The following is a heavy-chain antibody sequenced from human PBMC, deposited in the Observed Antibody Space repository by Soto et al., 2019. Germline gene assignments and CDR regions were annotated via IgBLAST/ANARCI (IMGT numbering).Heavy chain of an antibody. CDR1: GGSISSYY. V-gene: IGHV4-59*08. J-gene: IGHJ6*02. CDR2: VHHSWGS. D-gene: IGHD3-10*01. Sequence: QVQLQESGPGLVKPSETLSLSCTVSGGSISSYYWSWFRQSPGKRMEWIGYVHHSWGSSYNPSLQGXVXXSLDTSKSQFSLKVPSVTATDTAVYYCARQGFGPLHGLVDVWGQGTTVTVSS. CDR3: ARQGFGPLHGLVDV.